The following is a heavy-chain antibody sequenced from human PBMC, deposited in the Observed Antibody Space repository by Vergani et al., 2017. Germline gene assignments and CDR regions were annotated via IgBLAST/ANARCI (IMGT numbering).Heavy chain of an antibody. Sequence: EVQLVESGGGLIQPGGSLRLSCAASGFTVSSNYMSWVRQAPGKGLEWVSVISGSGGSTYYADSVKGRFTISRDNSKNTLYLQMNSLRAEDTAVYYCAKEEGYSGSYYVDYWGQGTLVTVSS. J-gene: IGHJ4*02. CDR2: ISGSGGST. CDR1: GFTVSSNY. V-gene: IGHV3-23*04. CDR3: AKEEGYSGSYYVDY. D-gene: IGHD1-26*01.